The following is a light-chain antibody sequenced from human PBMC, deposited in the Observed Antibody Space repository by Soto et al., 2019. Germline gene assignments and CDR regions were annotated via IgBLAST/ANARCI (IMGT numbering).Light chain of an antibody. CDR3: CSYAGSSPPNWV. Sequence: QSVLTQPASVSESRGQSITSSCTGTSSDVGSYNLVSWYQQHPGKAPKLMIYEVSKRPSGVSNRFSGSKSGNTASLTISGLQAEDEADYYCCSYAGSSPPNWVFGGGTKLTVL. J-gene: IGLJ3*02. CDR2: EVS. CDR1: SSDVGSYNL. V-gene: IGLV2-23*02.